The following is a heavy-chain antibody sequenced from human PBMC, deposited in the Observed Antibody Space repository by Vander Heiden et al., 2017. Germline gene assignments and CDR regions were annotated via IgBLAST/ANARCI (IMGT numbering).Heavy chain of an antibody. CDR3: VRGAGTKLGIQKGAFDM. D-gene: IGHD5-18*01. Sequence: VQMVQSGAEVKKPGESLKISCKGSEYSFSNHWIGWVRQMSGKGLEYMGVTYPGDSDTRYSPSLQGQITISVDKSISTAYLQWSSLKASDTAMYYCVRGAGTKLGIQKGAFDMWGQGTMVIVSS. CDR1: EYSFSNHW. J-gene: IGHJ3*02. CDR2: TYPGDSDT. V-gene: IGHV5-51*01.